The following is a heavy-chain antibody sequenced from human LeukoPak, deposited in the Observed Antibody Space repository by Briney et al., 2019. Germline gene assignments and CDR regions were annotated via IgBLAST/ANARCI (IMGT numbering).Heavy chain of an antibody. V-gene: IGHV1-24*01. CDR3: ARPQWSPDYYGMDV. CDR2: FDPEDGET. D-gene: IGHD2-15*01. Sequence: GASVKVSCKVTGYTLTELSMHWVRQAPGKGLEWMGGFDPEDGETIYAQKFQGRVTMTEDTSTDTAYMELSSLRSEDTAVYYCARPQWSPDYYGMDVWGQGTTVTVSS. J-gene: IGHJ6*02. CDR1: GYTLTELS.